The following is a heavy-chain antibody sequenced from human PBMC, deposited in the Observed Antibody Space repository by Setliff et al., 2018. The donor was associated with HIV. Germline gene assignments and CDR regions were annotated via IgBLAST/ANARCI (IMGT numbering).Heavy chain of an antibody. CDR1: GYSISSGYY. Sequence: TSETLSLTCAVSGYSISSGYYWGWIRQPPGKGLEWIGSIYHSGSTYYNPSLKSRVTISVDTSKNQFSLKLSSVTAADMAVYYCARSTYYYDSSGCDAFDIWGQGTMVTVSS. CDR2: IYHSGST. D-gene: IGHD3-22*01. V-gene: IGHV4-38-2*01. J-gene: IGHJ3*02. CDR3: ARSTYYYDSSGCDAFDI.